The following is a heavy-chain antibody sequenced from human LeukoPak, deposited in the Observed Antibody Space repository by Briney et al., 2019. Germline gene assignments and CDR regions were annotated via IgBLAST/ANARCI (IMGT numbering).Heavy chain of an antibody. CDR3: ARYAVVRGDNWFDP. D-gene: IGHD3-10*01. J-gene: IGHJ5*02. CDR1: GGSCGGYY. CDR2: INHSGST. Sequence: SETLSLTCAVYGGSCGGYYWSWIRQPPGKGLEWIGEINHSGSTNYNPSLKSRVTISVDTSKKQFSLRLSSVTAADTAVYYCARYAVVRGDNWFDPWGQGTLVTVSS. V-gene: IGHV4-34*01.